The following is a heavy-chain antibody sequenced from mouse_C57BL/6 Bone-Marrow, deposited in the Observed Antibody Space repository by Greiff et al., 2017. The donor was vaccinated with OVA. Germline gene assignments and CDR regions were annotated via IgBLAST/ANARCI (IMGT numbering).Heavy chain of an antibody. J-gene: IGHJ3*01. CDR1: GFTFSDYG. D-gene: IGHD2-4*01. CDR2: ISSGSSTI. V-gene: IGHV5-17*01. CDR3: ARFDYESWFAY. Sequence: EVQRVESGGGLVKPGGSLKLSCAASGFTFSDYGMHWVRQAPGKGLEWVAYISSGSSTIYYADPVKGRFTISRDNAKNTLFLQMTSLRAEDTAMYYCARFDYESWFAYWGQGTLVTVSA.